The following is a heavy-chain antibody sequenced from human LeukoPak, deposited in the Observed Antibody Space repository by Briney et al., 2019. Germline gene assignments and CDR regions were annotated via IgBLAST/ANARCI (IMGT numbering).Heavy chain of an antibody. Sequence: GGSLRLSCAASGFTFSSYAMHWVRQAPGKGLEWVAVISYDGSNKYYADSVKGRFTISRDNAKTSLYLQMNSLRAEDTAVYYCARDLSGIAGYTYGRGIDYWGQGTLVTVSS. J-gene: IGHJ4*02. CDR2: ISYDGSNK. CDR1: GFTFSSYA. D-gene: IGHD5-18*01. CDR3: ARDLSGIAGYTYGRGIDY. V-gene: IGHV3-30-3*01.